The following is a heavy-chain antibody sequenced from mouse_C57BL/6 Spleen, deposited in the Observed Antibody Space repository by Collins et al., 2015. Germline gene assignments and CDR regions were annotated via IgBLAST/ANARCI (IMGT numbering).Heavy chain of an antibody. CDR2: ISSGGSYT. D-gene: IGHD1-1*01. CDR1: GFTFSSYG. Sequence: EVQLVESGGDLVKPGGSLKLSCAASGFTFSSYGMSWVRQTPDKRLEWVATISSGGSYTYYPDSVKGRFTISRDNAKNTLYLQMSSLKSEDTAMYYCARGYGSSTGAMDYWGQGTSVTVSS. J-gene: IGHJ4*01. CDR3: ARGYGSSTGAMDY. V-gene: IGHV5-6*01.